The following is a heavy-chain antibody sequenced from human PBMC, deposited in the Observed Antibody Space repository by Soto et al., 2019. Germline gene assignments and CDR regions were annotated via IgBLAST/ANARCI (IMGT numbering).Heavy chain of an antibody. Sequence: EVQLLESGGNLVQPGGSLRLSCAPSGFTFSDFAMSWVRQAPGKGLEWVSGIGGGGDDTNYADSVKGRFTISRDNSKNILYLQLNSLRAEDTAVYYCAKDAIPRNGVWVYFDFGGQGTLVTVSS. CDR2: IGGGGDDT. D-gene: IGHD7-27*01. J-gene: IGHJ4*02. V-gene: IGHV3-23*01. CDR1: GFTFSDFA. CDR3: AKDAIPRNGVWVYFDF.